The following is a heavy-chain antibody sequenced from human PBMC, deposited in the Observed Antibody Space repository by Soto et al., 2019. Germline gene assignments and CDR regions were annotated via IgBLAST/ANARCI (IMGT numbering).Heavy chain of an antibody. V-gene: IGHV4-30-4*01. CDR3: ARGLIGSRIFWSSRPEYSYYGMDV. Sequence: PSETLSLTCTVSGGSISSGDYYWSWIRQPPGKGLEWIGYIYYSGSTYYNPSLKSRVTISVDTSKNQFSLKLSSVTAADTAVYYCARGLIGSRIFWSSRPEYSYYGMDVWGQGTTVTVSS. CDR2: IYYSGST. J-gene: IGHJ6*02. CDR1: GGSISSGDYY. D-gene: IGHD3-3*02.